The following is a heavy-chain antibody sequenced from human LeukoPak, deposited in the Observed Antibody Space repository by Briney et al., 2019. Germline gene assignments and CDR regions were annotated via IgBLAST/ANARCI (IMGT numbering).Heavy chain of an antibody. D-gene: IGHD3-3*01. CDR3: ARGSDDFWSGYSPSY. Sequence: ASVKVSCKASGYTFTGYYMHWVRQAPGQGLEWMGRINPNSGGTNYAQKFQGRVTMTRDKSISTAYMELSRLRSDDTAVYYCARGSDDFWSGYSPSYWGQGTLVTVSS. CDR1: GYTFTGYY. CDR2: INPNSGGT. J-gene: IGHJ4*02. V-gene: IGHV1-2*06.